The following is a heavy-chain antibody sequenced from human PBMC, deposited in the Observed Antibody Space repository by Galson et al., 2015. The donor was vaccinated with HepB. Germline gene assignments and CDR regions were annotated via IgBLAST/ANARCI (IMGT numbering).Heavy chain of an antibody. CDR3: AKGNDSAKYNWFDP. CDR1: GFTFSSYG. Sequence: SLRLSCAASGFTFSSYGMHWVRQAPGKGLEWVAVISYDGSNKYYADSVKGRFTISRDNSKNTLYLQMNSLRAEDTAVYYCAKGNDSAKYNWFDPWGQGTLVTVSS. D-gene: IGHD3-3*01. V-gene: IGHV3-30*18. J-gene: IGHJ5*02. CDR2: ISYDGSNK.